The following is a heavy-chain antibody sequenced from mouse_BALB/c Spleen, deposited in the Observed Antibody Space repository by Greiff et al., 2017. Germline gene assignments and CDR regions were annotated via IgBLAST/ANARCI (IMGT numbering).Heavy chain of an antibody. CDR1: GYSITSDYA. Sequence: EVKLMESGPGLVKPSQSLSLTCTVTGYSITSDYAWNWIRQFPGNKLEWMGYISYSGSTSYNPSLKSRISITRDTSKNQFFLQLNSVTTEDTATYYGARGILRRWFAYWGQGTLVTVSA. J-gene: IGHJ3*01. D-gene: IGHD1-1*01. CDR2: ISYSGST. V-gene: IGHV3-2*02. CDR3: ARGILRRWFAY.